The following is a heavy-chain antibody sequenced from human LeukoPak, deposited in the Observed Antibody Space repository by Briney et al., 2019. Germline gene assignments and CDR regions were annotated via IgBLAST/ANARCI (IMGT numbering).Heavy chain of an antibody. CDR2: IYHSGST. CDR3: ARDPGSSSWIDY. CDR1: GYSISSGYY. V-gene: IGHV4-38-2*02. Sequence: SGPTLVKPSETLSLTCTVSGYSISSGYYWGWIRQPPGKGLEWIGSIYHSGSTYYNPSLKSRVTISVDTSKNQFSLKLSSVTAADTAVYYCARDPGSSSWIDYWGQGTLVTVSS. D-gene: IGHD6-13*01. J-gene: IGHJ4*02.